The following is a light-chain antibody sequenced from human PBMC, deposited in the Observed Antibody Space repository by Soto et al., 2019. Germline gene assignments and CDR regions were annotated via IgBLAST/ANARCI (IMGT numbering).Light chain of an antibody. V-gene: IGKV1-12*01. CDR3: QYTDSFPLIT. CDR1: QTISNW. CDR2: AAS. Sequence: DIQMTQSPSFVSASVGDRVTITCRASQTISNWVARYQQKPGKAPNLLIYAASSLYSGVPSRFSGSGSGTDFTLTITSLQPEDFATYYCQYTDSFPLITFGQGTRLEIK. J-gene: IGKJ5*01.